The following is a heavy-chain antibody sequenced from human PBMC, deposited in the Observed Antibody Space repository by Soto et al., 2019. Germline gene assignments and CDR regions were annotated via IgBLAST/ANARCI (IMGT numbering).Heavy chain of an antibody. CDR2: IIPIFGTA. Sequence: SVKVSFNDSGGTFSSYAISWVRQAPGQGLEWVGGIIPIFGTANYAQKFQGRVTLTADESTSTAYMELSSLRSEDTAVYYCARAYYDSSGYPLGAFDIWAQGRMVNVSS. CDR1: GGTFSSYA. D-gene: IGHD3-22*01. V-gene: IGHV1-69*13. CDR3: ARAYYDSSGYPLGAFDI. J-gene: IGHJ3*02.